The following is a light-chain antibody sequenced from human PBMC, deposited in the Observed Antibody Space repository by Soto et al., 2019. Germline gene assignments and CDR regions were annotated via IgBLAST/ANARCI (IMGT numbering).Light chain of an antibody. CDR3: QAYDYSLTASV. CDR2: GNR. J-gene: IGLJ3*02. Sequence: QSVLTQPPSVSGAPGQRVTIPCTGNSXNLGAGYDVHWYQQLPGTAPKLVIYGNRNRPSGVPERFSGSKSGTSASLAITGLQAEDEGDYYCQAYDYSLTASVLGGGTQMTVL. CDR1: SXNLGAGYD. V-gene: IGLV1-40*01.